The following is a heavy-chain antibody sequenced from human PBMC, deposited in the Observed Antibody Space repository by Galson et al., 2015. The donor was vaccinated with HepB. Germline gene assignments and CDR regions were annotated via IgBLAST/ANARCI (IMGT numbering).Heavy chain of an antibody. D-gene: IGHD5-12*01. J-gene: IGHJ4*02. CDR2: IWYDGSNK. V-gene: IGHV3-33*08. Sequence: SLRLSCAASGFTFSGYSMNWVRQAPGKGLEWVAVIWYDGSNKYYADSVKGRFTISRDNSKNTLYLQMNSLRAEDTAVYYCARDKDSGYDSPFEYWGQGTLVTVSS. CDR3: ARDKDSGYDSPFEY. CDR1: GFTFSGYS.